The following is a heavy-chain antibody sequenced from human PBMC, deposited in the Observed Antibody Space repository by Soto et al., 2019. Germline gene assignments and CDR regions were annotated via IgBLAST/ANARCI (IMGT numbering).Heavy chain of an antibody. CDR3: ARARVVPAAGFVAPGYMDV. V-gene: IGHV3-33*01. CDR2: IWYDGSNK. Sequence: PWGSLRLSCAASGFTFSSYGMHWVRQAPGKGLEWVAVIWYDGSNKYYADSVKGRFTISRDNSKNTLYLQMNSLRAEDTAVYYCARARVVPAAGFVAPGYMDVWGKGTTVTVSS. D-gene: IGHD2-2*01. J-gene: IGHJ6*03. CDR1: GFTFSSYG.